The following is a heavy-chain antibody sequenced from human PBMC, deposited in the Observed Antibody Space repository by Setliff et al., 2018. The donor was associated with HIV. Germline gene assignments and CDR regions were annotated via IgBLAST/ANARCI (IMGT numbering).Heavy chain of an antibody. CDR2: IIPIFGTT. D-gene: IGHD2-15*01. J-gene: IGHJ4*02. V-gene: IGHV1-69*13. CDR3: ARAVVPTYYDVGGYCRGGSCYLDY. Sequence: SVKVSCKASGGRFSNYGISWVRQAPGQGLEWMGGIIPIFGTTNYAQMFQGRVTMTADESTSTAYMELSSLRSEDTAVYYCARAVVPTYYDVGGYCRGGSCYLDYWGQGTLVTVSS. CDR1: GGRFSNYG.